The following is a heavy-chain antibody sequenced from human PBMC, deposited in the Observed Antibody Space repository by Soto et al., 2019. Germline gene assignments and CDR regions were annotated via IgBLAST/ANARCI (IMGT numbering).Heavy chain of an antibody. CDR2: IVPIFGTA. V-gene: IGHV1-69*06. Sequence: QVQLVQSGDEVKKPGSSVKVSCKVSGGTFGSYAFNWVRQAPGQGLGWMGGIVPIFGTASYAQKFQGRVTITADKSTSTAYMELSGLRPEDTGVYYCARGGISLIEEPTTGAFDMWGQGTMVTVSP. CDR1: GGTFGSYA. CDR3: ARGGISLIEEPTTGAFDM. D-gene: IGHD3-22*01. J-gene: IGHJ3*02.